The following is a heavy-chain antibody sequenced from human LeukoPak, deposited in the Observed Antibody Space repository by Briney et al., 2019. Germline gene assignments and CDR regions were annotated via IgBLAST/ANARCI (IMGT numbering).Heavy chain of an antibody. CDR2: INPSGGST. J-gene: IGHJ4*02. CDR3: ARDLEEAVDY. D-gene: IGHD6-25*01. Sequence: ASVKVSCKASGYTFSSYYIHWVRQAPGQGLEWMGIINPSGGSTAYAQKFQGRLTMTRDTSTSTVYMELSSLRSEDTAVYYCARDLEEAVDYWGQGTLVTVSS. V-gene: IGHV1-46*01. CDR1: GYTFSSYY.